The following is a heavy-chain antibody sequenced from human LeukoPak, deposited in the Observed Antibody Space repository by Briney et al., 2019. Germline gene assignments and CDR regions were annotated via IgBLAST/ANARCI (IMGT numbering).Heavy chain of an antibody. J-gene: IGHJ6*02. Sequence: PGGSLRLSCAASGFTFSSYAMHWVRQAPGKGLEWVAVISYDGSNKYYADSAKGRFTISRDNSKNTLYLQMNSLRAEDTAVYYCARDPSYYGDYYYGMDVWGQGTTVTVSS. CDR1: GFTFSSYA. D-gene: IGHD4-17*01. V-gene: IGHV3-30-3*01. CDR2: ISYDGSNK. CDR3: ARDPSYYGDYYYGMDV.